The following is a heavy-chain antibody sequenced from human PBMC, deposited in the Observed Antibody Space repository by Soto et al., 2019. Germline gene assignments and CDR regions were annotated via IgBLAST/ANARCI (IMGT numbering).Heavy chain of an antibody. CDR1: GDTFSSYD. CDR3: ANRSSWYADAFDI. Sequence: ASVKVSCKASGDTFSSYDINWVRQATGQGLEWMGWMNPNSANTGYAQKFQGRVTMTRNTSITTAYMELSSLRSEDTAVYYCANRSSWYADAFDIWGQGTMVTVSS. J-gene: IGHJ3*02. CDR2: MNPNSANT. V-gene: IGHV1-8*01. D-gene: IGHD6-13*01.